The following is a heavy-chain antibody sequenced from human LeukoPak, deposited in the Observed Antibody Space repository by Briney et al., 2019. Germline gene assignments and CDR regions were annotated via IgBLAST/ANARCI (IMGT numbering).Heavy chain of an antibody. D-gene: IGHD1-26*01. Sequence: GGSLRLSCAASGFTFANSWMAWVRQAPGKGLEWVANIKQDGSTKHYADSLKGRFTISRDNPKNSLYLQMNSLRADDTAVYYCARDTDGSLDYWGQGILVTVAS. CDR1: GFTFANSW. CDR2: IKQDGSTK. J-gene: IGHJ4*02. CDR3: ARDTDGSLDY. V-gene: IGHV3-7*01.